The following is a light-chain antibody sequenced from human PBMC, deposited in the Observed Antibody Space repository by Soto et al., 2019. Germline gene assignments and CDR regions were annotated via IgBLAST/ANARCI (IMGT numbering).Light chain of an antibody. CDR3: QHRTNWPRT. CDR2: DAS. CDR1: QTVGTF. V-gene: IGKV3-11*01. J-gene: IGKJ2*01. Sequence: EIVLTQSPATLSLSPGERATLSCRASQTVGTFLAGYQQKPGQAPRLVIYDASKRATGIPARFSGTGSGTDFALTISSIEPEDFAVYYCQHRTNWPRTFGQGTKLDIK.